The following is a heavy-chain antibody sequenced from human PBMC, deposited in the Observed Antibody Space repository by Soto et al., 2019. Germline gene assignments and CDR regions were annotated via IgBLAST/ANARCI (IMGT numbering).Heavy chain of an antibody. CDR2: MNPNSGNT. J-gene: IGHJ6*03. D-gene: IGHD3-3*01. V-gene: IGHV1-8*01. CDR1: GYTFTSYD. Sequence: ASVKVSCKASGYTFTSYDINWVRQATGQGLEWMGWMNPNSGNTGYAQKFQGRVTMTRNTSISTAYMELSSLRSEDTAVYYCARLFWSGYDYYYYYYMDVWGNGTTVTVSS. CDR3: ARLFWSGYDYYYYYYMDV.